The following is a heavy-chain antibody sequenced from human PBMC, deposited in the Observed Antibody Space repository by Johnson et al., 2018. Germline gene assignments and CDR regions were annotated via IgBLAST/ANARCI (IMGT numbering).Heavy chain of an antibody. CDR2: INSDGSST. V-gene: IGHV3-74*02. CDR1: EFTFSNYW. Sequence: EVQLVESGGGLVQPGGSLRLSCAASEFTFSNYWMHWVRQAPGKGLVWVSRINSDGSSTSYADSVKGRFTISRDNAKSTLYLQINSLRAEDTGVSYCASHRRYYGSSGRRLRHWGQGTLVTVSS. J-gene: IGHJ1*01. D-gene: IGHD3-22*01. CDR3: ASHRRYYGSSGRRLRH.